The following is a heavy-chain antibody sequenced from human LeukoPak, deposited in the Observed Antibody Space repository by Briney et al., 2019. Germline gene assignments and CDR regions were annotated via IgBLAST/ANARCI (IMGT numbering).Heavy chain of an antibody. D-gene: IGHD3-10*01. J-gene: IGHJ4*02. CDR1: GFTFSSYG. CDR3: ASVGGGSGKFDY. CDR2: IRYDGSNK. Sequence: GGSLRLSCAASGFTFSSYGMHWVRQAPGKGLEWVAFIRYDGSNKYYADSVKGRFTISRDNSKNTLYLQMNSLRAEGTAVYYCASVGGGSGKFDYWGQGTLVTVSS. V-gene: IGHV3-30*02.